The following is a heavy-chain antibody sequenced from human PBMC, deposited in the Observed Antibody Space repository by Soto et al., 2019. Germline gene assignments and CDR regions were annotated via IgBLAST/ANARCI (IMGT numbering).Heavy chain of an antibody. J-gene: IGHJ6*03. CDR2: ISSSSSVI. CDR3: ARGLCGVSNWYYYMDV. CDR1: GFILSDCA. D-gene: IGHD7-27*01. V-gene: IGHV3-48*01. Sequence: EVQLVESGGGLVQPGGSLRLSCATSGFILSDCAMNWVRQAPGKGLEWVSYISSSSSVIDYADSVKGRFTVSRDNARNSLDLQMHSLRAEHTVVYYCARGLCGVSNWYYYMDVWGKGTTVTLSS.